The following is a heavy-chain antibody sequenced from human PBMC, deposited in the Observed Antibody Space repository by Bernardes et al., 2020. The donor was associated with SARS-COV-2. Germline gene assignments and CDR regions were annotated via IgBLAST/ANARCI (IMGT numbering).Heavy chain of an antibody. J-gene: IGHJ4*02. V-gene: IGHV4-34*01. D-gene: IGHD2-15*01. CDR1: GGSFRGSY. CDR3: ARGEDTLGPILLDS. Sequence: SETLSLTCAVYGGSFRGSYWPWIRQLPGPGLPWIGELNHSGSTNYSPSLKSRVTISVDTSKNQFSLRLSSVTAADTAVYYCARGEDTLGPILLDSWGQGTLVTVSS. CDR2: LNHSGST.